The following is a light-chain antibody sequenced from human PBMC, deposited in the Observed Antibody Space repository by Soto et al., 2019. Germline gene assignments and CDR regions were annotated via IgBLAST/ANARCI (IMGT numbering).Light chain of an antibody. Sequence: EIVLTQSPGTLSLSPGQRATLSCRASQSVSSSYLAWYQQKPGQAPRLLIYGTSTRATGIPDRFSGSGSGTDVSLTISRLEPDDSAVYYCHQYGGSPTWTFGQGTKVEIK. J-gene: IGKJ1*01. V-gene: IGKV3-20*01. CDR1: QSVSSSY. CDR2: GTS. CDR3: HQYGGSPTWT.